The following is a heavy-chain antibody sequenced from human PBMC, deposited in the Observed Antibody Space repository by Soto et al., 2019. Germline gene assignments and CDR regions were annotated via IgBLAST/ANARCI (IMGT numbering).Heavy chain of an antibody. V-gene: IGHV4-59*01. D-gene: IGHD2-21*02. Sequence: LSLTCTVSGGSISSYYWSWIRQPPGKGLEWIGYIYYSGSTNYNPSLKSRVTIAVDTSKNQFSLNLSSVTAADTAGYYCARDRLSNWFDPWGQGTLVTVSS. J-gene: IGHJ5*02. CDR1: GGSISSYY. CDR3: ARDRLSNWFDP. CDR2: IYYSGST.